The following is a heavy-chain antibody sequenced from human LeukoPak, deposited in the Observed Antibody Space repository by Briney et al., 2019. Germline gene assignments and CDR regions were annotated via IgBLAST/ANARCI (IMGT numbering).Heavy chain of an antibody. D-gene: IGHD3-22*01. CDR2: ISHSSIYI. CDR3: ARGYYYDSSVAY. J-gene: IGHJ4*02. Sequence: GGSLRLSCAASGFTFSTFGFNWVRQAPGKGLEWVSSISHSSIYISYADSVKGRFTISRDNARNSAYLQMDSLRVEDTAVYYCARGYYYDSSVAYWGQGTLVTVSS. V-gene: IGHV3-21*01. CDR1: GFTFSTFG.